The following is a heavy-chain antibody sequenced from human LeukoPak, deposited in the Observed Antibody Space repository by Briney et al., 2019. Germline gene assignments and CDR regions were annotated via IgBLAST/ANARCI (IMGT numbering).Heavy chain of an antibody. J-gene: IGHJ3*02. CDR3: ARHNPAVGLPQADAFDI. CDR2: IYYSGST. CDR1: GGSISSSSYY. V-gene: IGHV4-39*01. D-gene: IGHD6-19*01. Sequence: KPSETLSLTCTVSGGSISSSSYYWGWIRQPPGKGLEWIGSIYYSGSTYYNPSLKSRVTISVDTSKNQFSLKLSSVTAADTAVYYCARHNPAVGLPQADAFDIWGQGTMVTVSS.